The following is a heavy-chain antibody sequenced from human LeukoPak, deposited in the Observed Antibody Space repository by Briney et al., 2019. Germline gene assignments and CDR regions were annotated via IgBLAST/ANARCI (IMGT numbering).Heavy chain of an antibody. V-gene: IGHV4-39*01. CDR1: GGSISSSSYY. Sequence: SETLSLTCTVSGGSISSSSYYWGWIRQPPGKGLEWIGSIYYSGSTYYNPSLKSRVTISVDTSKNQFSLKLSSVTAADTAVYYCARRGYYYSSGSYYFDYWGQGTLVTVSS. CDR3: ARRGYYYSSGSYYFDY. D-gene: IGHD3-10*01. CDR2: IYYSGST. J-gene: IGHJ4*02.